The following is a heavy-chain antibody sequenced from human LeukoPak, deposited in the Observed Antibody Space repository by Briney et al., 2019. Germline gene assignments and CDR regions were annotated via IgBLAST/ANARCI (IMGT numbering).Heavy chain of an antibody. J-gene: IGHJ1*01. CDR2: IYYSGST. CDR1: GGSISSSSYY. CDR3: ARRSARWELLREPHAEYFQH. V-gene: IGHV4-39*01. Sequence: SETLSLTCTVSGGSISSSSYYWGWIRQPPGKGLEWIGSIYYSGSTYHNPSLKSRVTISVDTSKNQFSLKLSSVTAADTAVYYCARRSARWELLREPHAEYFQHWGQGTLVTVSS. D-gene: IGHD1-26*01.